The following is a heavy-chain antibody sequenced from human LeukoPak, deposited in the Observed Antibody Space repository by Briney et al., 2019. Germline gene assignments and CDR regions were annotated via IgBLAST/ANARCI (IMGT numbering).Heavy chain of an antibody. J-gene: IGHJ4*02. Sequence: ASVKVSCKSSGYTFTRHYLHWVRQAPGQGLEWMGFINPSGSSAAYAQKFQGRLTMTRDMFTSTDYMELTSLTSDDTAVYYCARAKSMVRGVIMGYWGQGTLVTVSS. CDR1: GYTFTRHY. D-gene: IGHD3-10*01. CDR3: ARAKSMVRGVIMGY. CDR2: INPSGSSA. V-gene: IGHV1-46*01.